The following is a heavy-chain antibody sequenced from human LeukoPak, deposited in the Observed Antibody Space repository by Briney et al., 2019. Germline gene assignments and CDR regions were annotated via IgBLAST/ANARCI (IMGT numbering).Heavy chain of an antibody. Sequence: GGSLRLSCAASGFTFSSYSMNWVRQAPGKGLEWVSSISSSSSYIYYADSVKGRFTISRDNAKNSLYLQMNSLRAEDTAVYYCARRPYDSSGYYYSSAFDIWGQGTMVTVSS. CDR2: ISSSSSYI. CDR1: GFTFSSYS. CDR3: ARRPYDSSGYYYSSAFDI. D-gene: IGHD3-22*01. J-gene: IGHJ3*02. V-gene: IGHV3-21*01.